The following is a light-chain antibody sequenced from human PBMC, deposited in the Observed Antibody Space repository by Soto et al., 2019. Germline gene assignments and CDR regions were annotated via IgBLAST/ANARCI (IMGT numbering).Light chain of an antibody. Sequence: IVLTQSPGTLSLSPGERATLSCRASQTVSSAHLVWYQQKPGQAPRLLIYSASSRATGIPDRFSGSGSGTDFTLTISRLEPEDFALYYCQQRSNWPLWTFGQGTKVDIK. J-gene: IGKJ1*01. CDR2: SAS. V-gene: IGKV3D-20*02. CDR3: QQRSNWPLWT. CDR1: QTVSSAH.